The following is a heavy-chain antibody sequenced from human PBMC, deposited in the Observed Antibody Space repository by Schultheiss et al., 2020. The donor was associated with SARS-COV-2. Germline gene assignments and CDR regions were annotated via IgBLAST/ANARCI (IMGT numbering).Heavy chain of an antibody. CDR1: GFTFSSYS. V-gene: IGHV3-21*01. D-gene: IGHD1-26*01. CDR3: AREFGVGATFDY. J-gene: IGHJ4*02. CDR2: ISSSSSYI. Sequence: GGSLRLSCAASGFTFSSYSMNWVRQAPGKGLEWVSSISSSSSYIYYADSVKGRFTISRDNAKNSLYLQMNSLRAEDTAVYYCAREFGVGATFDYWGQGTLVTGSS.